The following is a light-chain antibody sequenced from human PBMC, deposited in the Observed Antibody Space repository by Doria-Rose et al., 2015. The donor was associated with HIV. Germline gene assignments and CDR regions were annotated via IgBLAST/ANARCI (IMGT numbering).Light chain of an antibody. J-gene: IGKJ1*01. CDR2: DGS. CDR3: HQYGTSWT. V-gene: IGKV3-20*01. Sequence: EIVLTQSPGTLSLSPGERATLSCRASQSFSSTYLPWYQQKPGQAPSLLIYDGSTRATGIPDRFSASGSGTDFTLTINRLEPEDFALYYCHQYGTSWTFGQGTKVEI. CDR1: QSFSSTY.